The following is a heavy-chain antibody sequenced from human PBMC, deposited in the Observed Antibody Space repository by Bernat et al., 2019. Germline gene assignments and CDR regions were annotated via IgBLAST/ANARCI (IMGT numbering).Heavy chain of an antibody. Sequence: EVQLVASGGGLVKPGGSLRLSCAASGFTFSSYSMIWVRQAPGKGLEWVSSISSSSSYIYYADSVKGRFTISRDNAKNSLYLQMNSLGAEDTAVYYCARTVAANLPFDYWVQGTLGTVSS. CDR2: ISSSSSYI. J-gene: IGHJ4*02. D-gene: IGHD2-15*01. CDR1: GFTFSSYS. V-gene: IGHV3-21*01. CDR3: ARTVAANLPFDY.